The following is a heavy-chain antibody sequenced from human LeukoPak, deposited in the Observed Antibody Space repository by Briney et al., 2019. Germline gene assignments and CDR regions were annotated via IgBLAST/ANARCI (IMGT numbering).Heavy chain of an antibody. J-gene: IGHJ4*02. CDR3: ARERDYGDQFFDY. D-gene: IGHD4-17*01. Sequence: PSETLSLTCTVSGGSISNYYWSWIRQPPGKGLQWIGYIQYSGSTNYKPSLKSRVTMSADTSKNQFSLRLSSVTAADTAVYYCARERDYGDQFFDYWGQGTLVTVSS. CDR2: IQYSGST. V-gene: IGHV4-59*01. CDR1: GGSISNYY.